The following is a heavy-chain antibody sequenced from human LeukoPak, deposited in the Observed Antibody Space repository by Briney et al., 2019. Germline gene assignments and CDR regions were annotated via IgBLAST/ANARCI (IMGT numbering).Heavy chain of an antibody. V-gene: IGHV1-18*01. CDR2: INAYNGNT. CDR1: GYTFTIYG. CDR3: ARDFTSGSYPSGDY. D-gene: IGHD1-26*01. Sequence: ASVKVSCKASGYTFTIYGSSWVRQAPGQGLEWMGWINAYNGNTNYAQKLQGRVTMTTDTSTSTAYMELRSLRSDDTAVYYCARDFTSGSYPSGDYWGQGTLVTVSS. J-gene: IGHJ4*02.